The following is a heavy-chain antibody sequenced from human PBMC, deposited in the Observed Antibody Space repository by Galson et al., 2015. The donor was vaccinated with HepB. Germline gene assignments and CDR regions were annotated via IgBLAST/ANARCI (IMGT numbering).Heavy chain of an antibody. CDR3: ARGIHGGNDYFDY. J-gene: IGHJ4*02. Sequence: SVKVSCKASGGTFSSYAISWVRQAPGQGLEWMGGIIPIFGTANYAQKFQGRVTITADESTSTAYMELSSLRSEDTAVYYCARGIHGGNDYFDYWGQGTLVTVSS. CDR1: GGTFSSYA. CDR2: IIPIFGTA. D-gene: IGHD4-23*01. V-gene: IGHV1-69*13.